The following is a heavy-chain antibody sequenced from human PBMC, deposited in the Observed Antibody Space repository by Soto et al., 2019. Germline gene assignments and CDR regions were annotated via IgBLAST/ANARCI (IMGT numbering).Heavy chain of an antibody. V-gene: IGHV3-48*03. CDR1: GFTFSSYE. J-gene: IGHJ6*01. CDR2: ISSSGSTI. Sequence: LKISSAAYGFTFSSYEMNWVRQAPGKGLEWVSYISSSGSTIYYAGSVKGRFTISRDNAKNSLYLQMNSLRAEDTAVYYCARDMYSSGFYSSYYYGMDVWWPGTTVTLSP. CDR3: ARDMYSSGFYSSYYYGMDV. D-gene: IGHD6-19*01.